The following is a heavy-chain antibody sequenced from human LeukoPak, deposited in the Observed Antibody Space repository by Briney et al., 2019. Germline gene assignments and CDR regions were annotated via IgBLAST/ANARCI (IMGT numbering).Heavy chain of an antibody. Sequence: GGSLRLSCAASGFTFSSYSMNWVRQAPGKGLEWVSSISSSSYIYYADSVKGRFTISRDNAKNSLHLQMNSLRAEDTAVYYCARAGSSPRSAPYSSGWEGFDYWGQGTLVTVSS. CDR3: ARAGSSPRSAPYSSGWEGFDY. D-gene: IGHD6-19*01. CDR1: GFTFSSYS. V-gene: IGHV3-21*01. CDR2: ISSSSYI. J-gene: IGHJ4*02.